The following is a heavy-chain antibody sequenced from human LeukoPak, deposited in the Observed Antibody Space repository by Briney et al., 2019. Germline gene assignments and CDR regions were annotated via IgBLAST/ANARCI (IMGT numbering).Heavy chain of an antibody. V-gene: IGHV1-46*01. CDR3: ARDSGDWTVDY. CDR1: GYTFTSYY. D-gene: IGHD2-21*02. Sequence: ASVKVSCKASGYTFTSYYMHWVRQAPGQGLEWMGIINPSGGTTNYEQKFQGRGTMTRDTSTSTDYLELTSLRSEDTAVYYCARDSGDWTVDYWGQGTLVTVSS. CDR2: INPSGGTT. J-gene: IGHJ4*02.